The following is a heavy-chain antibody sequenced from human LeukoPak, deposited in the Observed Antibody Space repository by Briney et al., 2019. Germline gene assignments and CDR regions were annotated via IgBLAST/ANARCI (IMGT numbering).Heavy chain of an antibody. CDR2: INPNSGGT. D-gene: IGHD4-17*01. CDR3: ARDYFSMTTVTTGVGY. J-gene: IGHJ4*02. Sequence: GASVKVSCKASAYTFTGYYMHWVRQATGQGLEWMGWINPNSGGTNYAQKFQGRVTMTRDTSISTAYMELSRLRSDDTAVYYCARDYFSMTTVTTGVGYWGQGTLVTVSS. V-gene: IGHV1-2*02. CDR1: AYTFTGYY.